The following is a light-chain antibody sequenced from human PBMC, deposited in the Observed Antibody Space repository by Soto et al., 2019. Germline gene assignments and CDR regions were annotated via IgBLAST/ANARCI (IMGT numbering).Light chain of an antibody. CDR1: SSDVGGYNY. V-gene: IGLV2-8*01. Sequence: QSALTQPPSASGSPGQSVTISCTGTSSDVGGYNYVSWYQQHPGKAPKLIIYVVTKRPSGVPARFSGSKSGNTATLTVSGLQAEDEADYYCSSYAGSNNFVVFGGGTKLTVL. CDR3: SSYAGSNNFVV. J-gene: IGLJ2*01. CDR2: VVT.